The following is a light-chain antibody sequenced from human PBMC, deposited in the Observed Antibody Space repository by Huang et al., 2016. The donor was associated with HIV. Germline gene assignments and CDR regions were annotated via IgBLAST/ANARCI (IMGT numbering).Light chain of an antibody. J-gene: IGKJ2*01. CDR2: TAS. Sequence: EIQMTQSPSSLSASVGDTVTITCRARHHIDIYLNWYQQRPGKAPKLLIYTASSLQTGVPSRFSGSGSGTDFTLTIDSLQPEDFATYYCLQSYSMFRTFGQGTKLDFK. CDR3: LQSYSMFRT. CDR1: HHIDIY. V-gene: IGKV1-39*01.